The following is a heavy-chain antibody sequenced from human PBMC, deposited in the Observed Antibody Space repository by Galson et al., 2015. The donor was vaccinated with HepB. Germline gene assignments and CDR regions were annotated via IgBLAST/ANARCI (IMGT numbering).Heavy chain of an antibody. CDR1: GGSFSGYY. Sequence: ETLSLTCAVYGGSFSGYYWSWIRQPPGKGLEWIGEINHSGSTNYNPSLKSRVTISVDTSKNQFSLKLSSVTAADTAVYYCARPRGSGSSRLAEYFQHRGQGTLVTVSS. CDR3: ARPRGSGSSRLAEYFQH. D-gene: IGHD3-10*01. CDR2: INHSGST. V-gene: IGHV4-34*01. J-gene: IGHJ1*01.